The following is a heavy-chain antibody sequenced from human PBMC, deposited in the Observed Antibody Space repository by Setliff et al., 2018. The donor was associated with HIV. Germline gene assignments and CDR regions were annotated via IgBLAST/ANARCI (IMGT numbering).Heavy chain of an antibody. V-gene: IGHV4-34*01. D-gene: IGHD6-13*01. Sequence: SETLSLTCAVYGGSLSGYYWSWIRQPPGKGLEWFGYIYTSGSTNYNPSLKSRVTISVDTSKNQFSLKLSSVTAADTAVYFCARGRGSSSSWPIDYWGQGTLVTVSS. CDR2: IYTSGST. CDR3: ARGRGSSSSWPIDY. J-gene: IGHJ4*02. CDR1: GGSLSGYY.